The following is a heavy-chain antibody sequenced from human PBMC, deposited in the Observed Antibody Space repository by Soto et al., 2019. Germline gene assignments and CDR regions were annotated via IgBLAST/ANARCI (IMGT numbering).Heavy chain of an antibody. CDR1: GYTFTNYG. CDR2: ISAYNGDT. CDR3: ARDISPLLWFGELYRYGMDV. D-gene: IGHD3-10*01. J-gene: IGHJ6*02. V-gene: IGHV1-18*01. Sequence: ASVKVSCKASGYTFTNYGITWVRQAPGQGLEWMGWISAYNGDTHYAQRLQGRVTMTRDTSTSTAYMELRRLRSDDTAVYYCARDISPLLWFGELYRYGMDVWGQGTTVTVSS.